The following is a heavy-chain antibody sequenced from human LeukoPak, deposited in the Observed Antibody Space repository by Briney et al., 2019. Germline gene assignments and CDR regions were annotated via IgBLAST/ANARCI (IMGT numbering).Heavy chain of an antibody. D-gene: IGHD3-22*01. Sequence: GGALRLSCVASRFTFSKYWMSWVRQAPGKGREGVANMKQDGSEKYYVDSVKGRFTISRDNAKSSLYLQMNSLRAEDTAVYHCARDWHHSDSRDYAFDIWGQGTMVTVSS. CDR1: RFTFSKYW. V-gene: IGHV3-7*01. J-gene: IGHJ3*02. CDR2: MKQDGSEK. CDR3: ARDWHHSDSRDYAFDI.